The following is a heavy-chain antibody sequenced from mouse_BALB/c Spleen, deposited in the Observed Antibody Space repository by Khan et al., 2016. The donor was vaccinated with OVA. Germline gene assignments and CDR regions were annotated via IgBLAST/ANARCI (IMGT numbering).Heavy chain of an antibody. Sequence: QVQLKESGAELMKPGASVKISCKATGYTVSSYWIEWIKQRPGHGLEWIGEILPGSGCSKYNEKFKGKATFTEDTSSNTAYMQLSSLTSEDSAVXYCARRMTGGAMAFWGQGTSVTVSS. CDR1: GYTVSSYW. V-gene: IGHV1-9*01. J-gene: IGHJ4*01. CDR2: ILPGSGCS. CDR3: ARRMTGGAMAF.